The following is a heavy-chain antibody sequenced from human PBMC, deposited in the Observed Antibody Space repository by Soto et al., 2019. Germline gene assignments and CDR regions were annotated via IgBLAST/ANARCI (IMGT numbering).Heavy chain of an antibody. CDR2: ISGSGGST. J-gene: IGHJ4*02. CDR3: AKTSRVGGWSLKTAFDY. Sequence: PGGSLRLSCAASGFTFSSYAMSWVRQAPGKGLEWVSAISGSGGSTYYADSVKGRFTISRDNSKNTQYLQMNSLRAEDTAVYYCAKTSRVGGWSLKTAFDYWGQGTLVTVSS. CDR1: GFTFSSYA. V-gene: IGHV3-23*01. D-gene: IGHD6-19*01.